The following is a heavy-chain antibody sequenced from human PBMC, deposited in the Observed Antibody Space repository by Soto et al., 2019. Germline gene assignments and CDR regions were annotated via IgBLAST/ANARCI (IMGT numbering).Heavy chain of an antibody. D-gene: IGHD6-13*01. CDR1: GFTSSDYY. V-gene: IGHV3-11*01. CDR2: ISSSGNTI. J-gene: IGHJ6*02. CDR3: ARDRSSSWYGRGYHYYGMDV. Sequence: QVQLVESGGGLVKPGGSLRLSCAASGFTSSDYYMSWIRQAPGKGLEYISYISSSGNTIYNADSVRGRFTISRDDAKNSLYLQMNSLRAEDTAVYYGARDRSSSWYGRGYHYYGMDVWGRGTTVTVSS.